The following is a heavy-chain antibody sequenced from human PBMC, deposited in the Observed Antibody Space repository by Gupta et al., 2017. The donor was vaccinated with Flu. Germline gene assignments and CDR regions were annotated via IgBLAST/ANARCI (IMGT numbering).Heavy chain of an antibody. D-gene: IGHD4-11*01. CDR1: GGTLRTYA. Sequence: QVHLVQSGAEVKNPGSSVKVSCEASGGTLRTYAISWVRQAPRQGIGGVGGVIPVFALTNYAQNFKGRVTIAAVEPTNTAYMELRGLRSEDTAVYYCARVRTPVRSYQGDYYYGMDVWGRGTTVTVSS. J-gene: IGHJ6*02. CDR3: ARVRTPVRSYQGDYYYGMDV. CDR2: VIPVFALT. V-gene: IGHV1-69*01.